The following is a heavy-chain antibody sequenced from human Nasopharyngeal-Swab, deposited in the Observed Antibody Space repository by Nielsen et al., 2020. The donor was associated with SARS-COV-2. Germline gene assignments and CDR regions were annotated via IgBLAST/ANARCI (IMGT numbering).Heavy chain of an antibody. CDR2: IYYSGST. Sequence: SETLSLTCTVSGGSISSYYWSWIRQPPGKGLKWIGYIYYSGSTNYNPSLKSRVTISVDTSKNQFSLKLSSVTAADTAVYYCARAPAYDYVWGSYRYPYYFDYWGQGTLVTVSS. CDR3: ARAPAYDYVWGSYRYPYYFDY. CDR1: GGSISSYY. V-gene: IGHV4-59*12. J-gene: IGHJ4*02. D-gene: IGHD3-16*02.